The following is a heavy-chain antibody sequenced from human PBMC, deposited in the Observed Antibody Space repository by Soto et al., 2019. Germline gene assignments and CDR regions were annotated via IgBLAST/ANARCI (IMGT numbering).Heavy chain of an antibody. CDR3: AKAWGNIVAIPRYYFDY. D-gene: IGHD5-12*01. V-gene: IGHV3-30*18. Sequence: PGGSLRLSCAASGFTFSSYGMHWVRQAPGKGLEWVAVISYDGSNKYYADSVKGRFTISRDNSKNTLYLQMNSLRAEDTAVYYCAKAWGNIVAIPRYYFDYWGQGTLVTVSS. CDR1: GFTFSSYG. J-gene: IGHJ4*02. CDR2: ISYDGSNK.